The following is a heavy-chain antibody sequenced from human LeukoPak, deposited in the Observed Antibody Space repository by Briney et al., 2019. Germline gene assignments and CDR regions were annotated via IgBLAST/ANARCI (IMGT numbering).Heavy chain of an antibody. D-gene: IGHD6-19*01. CDR2: IYYSGST. V-gene: IGHV4-59*01. CDR1: GGSINNYY. CDR3: ASITLSGWYLFDY. Sequence: SETLPLTCTVSGGSINNYYWRWIRPPPGKGLEWIGYIYYSGSTNYNPSLTSRVTISVDTSKNQSSLKLSSVTAADTAVYSYASITLSGWYLFDYWGQGTLVTVSS. J-gene: IGHJ4*02.